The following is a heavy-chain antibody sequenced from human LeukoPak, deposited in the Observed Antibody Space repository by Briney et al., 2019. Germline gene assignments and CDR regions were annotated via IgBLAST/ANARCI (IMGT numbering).Heavy chain of an antibody. CDR1: GYTFGDYA. Sequence: PGGSLRLSCAGSGYTFGDYAMHWVRQAPGKGLERVALIYYRATETLYKDSVRGRFSISRDNWKNTLFLQMNSLRPEDTAVYYCAREARRWFVGHWGQGTPVTVSS. V-gene: IGHV3-30*04. D-gene: IGHD3-10*01. J-gene: IGHJ4*02. CDR3: AREARRWFVGH. CDR2: IYYRATET.